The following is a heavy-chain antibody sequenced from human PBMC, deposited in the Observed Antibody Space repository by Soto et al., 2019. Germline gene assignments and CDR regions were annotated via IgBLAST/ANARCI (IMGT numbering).Heavy chain of an antibody. J-gene: IGHJ6*02. V-gene: IGHV5-10-1*01. CDR2: IDPSDSYT. Sequence: GESLKISCKGSGYSFTSYWISWVRQMLGKGLEWMGRIDPSDSYTNYSPSFQGHVTISADKSISTAYLQWSSLKASDTAMYYCARIYGSGSYYYYYGMDVWGQGTTVTVSS. CDR1: GYSFTSYW. CDR3: ARIYGSGSYYYYYGMDV. D-gene: IGHD3-10*01.